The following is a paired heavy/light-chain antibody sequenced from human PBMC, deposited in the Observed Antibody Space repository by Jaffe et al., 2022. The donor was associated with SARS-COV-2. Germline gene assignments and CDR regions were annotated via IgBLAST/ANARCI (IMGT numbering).Light chain of an antibody. J-gene: IGLJ2*01. Sequence: QPALTQPASVSGSPGQSITISCTGTNSDIGSYNYVSWYQQHPDNAPRLLIFDVKIRPSGVSDRFSAFKSGNTASLTISGLQPEDEAHYYCASYTARNTVVFGGGTEVTV. CDR3: ASYTARNTVV. CDR1: NSDIGSYNY. V-gene: IGLV2-14*03. CDR2: DVK.
Heavy chain of an antibody. J-gene: IGHJ3*01. Sequence: EMQLIESGGTLVRPGGSLRLTCQVSGFDLSSYAMSWVRQAPGKGLEWVSGISGGGTISYTADSVRGRFIVSRDNSKNTLHLQMNGLRVEDTAVYYCAKDLFIHLATGNGFDVWGQGTMVTVSS. CDR1: GFDLSSYA. CDR2: ISGGGTIS. V-gene: IGHV3-23*01. CDR3: AKDLFIHLATGNGFDV. D-gene: IGHD3-16*01.